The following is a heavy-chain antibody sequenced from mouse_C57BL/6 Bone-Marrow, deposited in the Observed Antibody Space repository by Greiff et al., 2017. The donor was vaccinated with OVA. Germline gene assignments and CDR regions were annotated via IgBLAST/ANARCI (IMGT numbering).Heavy chain of an antibody. V-gene: IGHV14-4*01. CDR2: IDPENGDT. Sequence: VQLQQSGAELVRPGASVTLSCTASGFNIKDAYMHWVKQRPEQGLEWIGWIDPENGDTEYASKFQGKATITADTSSNTAYLQLSSLTSEDTAVYYCTIDGYYVGYYAMDYWGQGTSVTVSS. CDR3: TIDGYYVGYYAMDY. J-gene: IGHJ4*01. CDR1: GFNIKDAY. D-gene: IGHD2-3*01.